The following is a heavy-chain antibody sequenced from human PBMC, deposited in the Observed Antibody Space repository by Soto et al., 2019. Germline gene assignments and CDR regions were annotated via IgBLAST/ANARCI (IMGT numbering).Heavy chain of an antibody. CDR1: GFTFDDYA. CDR3: AKEAAAGTRWSYGYYYYYYMDV. V-gene: IGHV3-9*01. J-gene: IGHJ6*03. Sequence: EVQLVESGGGLVQPGRSLRLSCAASGFTFDDYAMHWVRQAPGKGLEWVSGISWNSGSIGYADSVKGRFTISRDNAKNSLYLQMNSLRAEDTALYYCAKEAAAGTRWSYGYYYYYYMDVWGKGTTVTVSS. CDR2: ISWNSGSI. D-gene: IGHD6-13*01.